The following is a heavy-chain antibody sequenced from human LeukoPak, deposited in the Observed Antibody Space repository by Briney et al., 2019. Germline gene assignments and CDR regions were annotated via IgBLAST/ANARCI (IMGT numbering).Heavy chain of an antibody. V-gene: IGHV1-8*01. J-gene: IGHJ4*02. CDR1: GYTFTSYD. CDR3: ATLPGIVGADDY. CDR2: MNPNSGNT. D-gene: IGHD1-26*01. Sequence: ASVKVSRKASGYTFTSYDINWVRQATGQGLEWMGWMNPNSGNTGYAQKFQGRVTMTRNTSISTAYMELSSLGSEDTAVYYCATLPGIVGADDYWGQGTLVTVSS.